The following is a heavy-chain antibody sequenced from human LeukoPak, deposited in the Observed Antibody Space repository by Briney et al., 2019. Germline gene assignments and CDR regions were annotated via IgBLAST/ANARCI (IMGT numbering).Heavy chain of an antibody. CDR1: GFTVSSKY. CDR2: ISYDGSNK. D-gene: IGHD3-3*01. Sequence: GGSLRLSCAISGFTVSSKYMSWVRQAPGKGLEWVAVISYDGSNKYYADSVKGRFTISRDNSKNTLYLQMNSLRAEDTAVYYCARDREGFWSGYYYYYMDVWGKGTTVTVSS. CDR3: ARDREGFWSGYYYYYMDV. V-gene: IGHV3-30-3*01. J-gene: IGHJ6*03.